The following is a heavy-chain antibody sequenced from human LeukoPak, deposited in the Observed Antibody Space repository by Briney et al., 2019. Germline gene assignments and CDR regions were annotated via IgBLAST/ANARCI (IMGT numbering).Heavy chain of an antibody. J-gene: IGHJ5*02. CDR3: AREFYGDYRNWFDP. CDR2: IYYSGST. CDR1: GGSISSSSYY. Sequence: SETLSLTCTVSGGSISSSSYYWGWIRQPPGKGLEWIGSIYYSGSTYYNPSLKSRVTVSVDTSKNQFSLKLSSVTAADTAVYYCAREFYGDYRNWFDPWGQGTLVTVSS. D-gene: IGHD4-17*01. V-gene: IGHV4-39*07.